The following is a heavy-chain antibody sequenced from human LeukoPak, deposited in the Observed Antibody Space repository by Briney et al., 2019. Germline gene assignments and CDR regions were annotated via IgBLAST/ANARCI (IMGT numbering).Heavy chain of an antibody. CDR1: GFTVSSNY. J-gene: IGHJ4*02. CDR3: ARGARDLVFDY. D-gene: IGHD6-6*01. V-gene: IGHV3-53*01. Sequence: GGSLRLSCAASGFTVSSNYMSWVRQAPGKGLEWVSVIYSGGSTYYADSVKGRFTISRDNSKNTLYLQMNSLRAEDTAVYYCARGARDLVFDYWGQGTLVTVSS. CDR2: IYSGGST.